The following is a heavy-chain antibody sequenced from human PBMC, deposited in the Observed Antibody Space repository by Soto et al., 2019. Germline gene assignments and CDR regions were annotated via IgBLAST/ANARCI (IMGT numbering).Heavy chain of an antibody. J-gene: IGHJ6*02. D-gene: IGHD6-19*01. CDR2: IIPIFGTA. CDR1: GGTFSSYA. V-gene: IGHV1-69*01. CDR3: ARDRVIAVAEPYYYGMDV. Sequence: QVQLVQSGAEVKKPGSSVKVSCKASGGTFSSYAISWVRQAPGQGLEWMGGIIPIFGTANYAQKFQGRVTITADESTSTAYMELSSLRSEDTAVYYCARDRVIAVAEPYYYGMDVWGQGTTVTVSS.